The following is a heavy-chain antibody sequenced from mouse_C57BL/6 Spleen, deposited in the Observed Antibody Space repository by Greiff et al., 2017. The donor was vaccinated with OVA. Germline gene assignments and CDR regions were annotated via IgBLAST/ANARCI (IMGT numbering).Heavy chain of an antibody. Sequence: EVKLVESGEGLVKPGGSLKLSCAASGFTFSSYAMSWVRQTPEKRLEWVAYISSGGDYIYYADTVKGRFTISRDNARNTLYLQMSSLKSEDTAMYYCTRDGVTTVVESFAYWGQGTLVTVSA. CDR3: TRDGVTTVVESFAY. J-gene: IGHJ3*01. CDR2: ISSGGDYI. V-gene: IGHV5-9-1*02. D-gene: IGHD1-1*01. CDR1: GFTFSSYA.